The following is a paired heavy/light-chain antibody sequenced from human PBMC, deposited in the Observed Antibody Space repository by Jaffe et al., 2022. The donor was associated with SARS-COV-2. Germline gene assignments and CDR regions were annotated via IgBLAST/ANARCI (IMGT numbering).Heavy chain of an antibody. V-gene: IGHV3-9*01. CDR3: TKDILPGGLDY. CDR2: IDWKSGRV. CDR1: AYLFNGFA. Sequence: EVHLVESGGDLVQPGGSLRLSCTASAYLFNGFAMHWLRQVPGKGLEWVSGIDWKSGRVDYADSVRGRFTISRDNGKNSLYLQMKSLRPEDTALYYCTKDILPGGLDYWGQGTLVTVSS. J-gene: IGHJ4*02. D-gene: IGHD3-10*01.
Light chain of an antibody. J-gene: IGKJ2*01. CDR3: MQASHWPYT. V-gene: IGKV2-30*01. CDR2: RAS. Sequence: DVVMTQSPLSLPVTLGQPASISCRSSQGLVYSDGNTYLNWFQQRPGQSPRRLIYRASDRDSGVPDRFSGSGSGTDFTLKISRVEAEDVGVYYCMQASHWPYTFGQGTKLEIK. CDR1: QGLVYSDGNTY.